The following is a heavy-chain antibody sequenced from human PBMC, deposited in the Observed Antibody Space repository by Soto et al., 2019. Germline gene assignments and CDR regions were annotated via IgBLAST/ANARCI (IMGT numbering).Heavy chain of an antibody. CDR1: GFTFDDYG. CDR2: INWNGGST. Sequence: PGGSLRLSCAASGFTFDDYGMSWVRQAPGKGLEWVSGINWNGGSTSYADSVKGRFTISRDNAKNSLYLQMNSLRAEDTALYYCARDRNYDILTGQKSWYFDYWGQGTLVTVSS. D-gene: IGHD3-9*01. J-gene: IGHJ4*02. CDR3: ARDRNYDILTGQKSWYFDY. V-gene: IGHV3-20*04.